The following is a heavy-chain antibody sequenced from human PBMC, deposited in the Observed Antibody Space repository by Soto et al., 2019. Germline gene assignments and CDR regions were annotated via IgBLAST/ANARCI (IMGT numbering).Heavy chain of an antibody. V-gene: IGHV5-51*01. Sequence: PGESLKISCKGSGYSFTSYWIGWVRQMPGKGLEWMGIIYPGDSDTRYSPSFQGQVTISADKSISTAYLQWSSLKASDTAMYYCARQGSVYYYDGSGTDYFDYWAREPWSPSPQ. CDR3: ARQGSVYYYDGSGTDYFDY. CDR1: GYSFTSYW. CDR2: IYPGDSDT. J-gene: IGHJ4*02. D-gene: IGHD3-22*01.